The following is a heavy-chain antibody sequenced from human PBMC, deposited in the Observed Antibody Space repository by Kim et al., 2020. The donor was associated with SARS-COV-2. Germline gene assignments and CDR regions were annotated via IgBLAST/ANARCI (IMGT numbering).Heavy chain of an antibody. Sequence: SETLSLTCAVYGGSFSGYYWSWIRQPPGKGLEWIGEINHSGSTNYNPSLKSRVTISVDTSKNQFSLKLSSVTAADTAVYYCARGKRIAAADAFDIWGQGT. J-gene: IGHJ3*02. V-gene: IGHV4-34*01. CDR2: INHSGST. CDR1: GGSFSGYY. CDR3: ARGKRIAAADAFDI. D-gene: IGHD6-13*01.